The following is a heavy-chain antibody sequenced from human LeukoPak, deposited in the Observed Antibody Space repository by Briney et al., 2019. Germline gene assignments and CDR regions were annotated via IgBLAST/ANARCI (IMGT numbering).Heavy chain of an antibody. J-gene: IGHJ4*02. Sequence: SVKVSCKASGGTFISYAISWVGQAPGQGHEGMGGIIPIFGTANYAQKFQGRVTITTDESTSTAYMELSSLRSEDTAVYYCARERNDILTGYPLYYFDYWGQGTLVTVSS. D-gene: IGHD3-9*01. CDR1: GGTFISYA. CDR3: ARERNDILTGYPLYYFDY. V-gene: IGHV1-69*05. CDR2: IIPIFGTA.